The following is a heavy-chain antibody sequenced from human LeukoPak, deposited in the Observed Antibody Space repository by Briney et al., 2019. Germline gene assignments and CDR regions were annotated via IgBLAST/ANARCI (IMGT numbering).Heavy chain of an antibody. Sequence: PGGSLRLSCAASGFTFSSYSMNWVRQAPGKGLEWVSSISSSSSYIYYADSVKGRFTISRDNAKNSLYLQMNSLRAEDTAVYYCAKVSLPYCSSTSCSPSSFDYWGQGTLVTVSS. J-gene: IGHJ4*02. D-gene: IGHD2-2*01. CDR2: ISSSSSYI. CDR1: GFTFSSYS. CDR3: AKVSLPYCSSTSCSPSSFDY. V-gene: IGHV3-21*01.